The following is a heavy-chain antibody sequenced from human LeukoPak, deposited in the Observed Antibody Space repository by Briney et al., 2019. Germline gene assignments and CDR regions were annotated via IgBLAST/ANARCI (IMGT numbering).Heavy chain of an antibody. Sequence: GGSLRLSCAASGFTFSSYGMHWVRQAPGKGLEWVAVISYDRSNKYYADSVKGRFTISRDNSKNTLYLQMNRLRAEDTAVYYCARVSGSYSLYYYMDVWGKGTTVTVSS. J-gene: IGHJ6*03. CDR2: ISYDRSNK. CDR1: GFTFSSYG. CDR3: ARVSGSYSLYYYMDV. D-gene: IGHD1-26*01. V-gene: IGHV3-30*03.